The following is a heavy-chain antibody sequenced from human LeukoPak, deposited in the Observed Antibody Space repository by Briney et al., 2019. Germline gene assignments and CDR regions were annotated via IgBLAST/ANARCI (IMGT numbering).Heavy chain of an antibody. CDR2: ISSSSSTI. CDR1: GFTFSSYS. J-gene: IGHJ3*02. CDR3: ARDMSTVIVVVRDAFDI. D-gene: IGHD3-22*01. V-gene: IGHV3-48*01. Sequence: GGSLRLSCAASGFTFSSYSMNWVRQAPGKGLEWVSYISSSSSTIYYADSVKGRFTISRDNAKNSLYLQMNSLRAEDTAVYYCARDMSTVIVVVRDAFDIWGQGTMVTVSS.